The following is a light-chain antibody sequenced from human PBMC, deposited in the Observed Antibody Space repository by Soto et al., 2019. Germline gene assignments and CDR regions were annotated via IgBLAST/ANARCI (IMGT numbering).Light chain of an antibody. V-gene: IGKV1-9*01. CDR2: AAS. CDR3: QPLKSYVT. Sequence: DLPLTQSPSTRSASVVDRVTITCPASQGISVYLAWYQQKPGKAPKLLIYAASTLQSGVPSRFSGSGSGTDFALTISSLQPEDFATYYCQPLKSYVTFGQGTRLEIK. CDR1: QGISVY. J-gene: IGKJ5*01.